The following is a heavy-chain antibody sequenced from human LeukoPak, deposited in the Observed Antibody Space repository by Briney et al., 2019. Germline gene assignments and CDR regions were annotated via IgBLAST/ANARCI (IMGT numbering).Heavy chain of an antibody. CDR3: ARTITMVRGVIGWFDP. CDR1: GYTFTGYY. D-gene: IGHD3-10*01. CDR2: INPNSGGT. J-gene: IGHJ5*02. V-gene: IGHV1-2*02. Sequence: ASVKVSCKAFGYTFTGYYMHWVRQAPGQGLEWMGWINPNSGGTNYAQKFQGRVTMTRDTSISTAYMELSRLRSDDTAVYYCARTITMVRGVIGWFDPWGQGTLVTVSS.